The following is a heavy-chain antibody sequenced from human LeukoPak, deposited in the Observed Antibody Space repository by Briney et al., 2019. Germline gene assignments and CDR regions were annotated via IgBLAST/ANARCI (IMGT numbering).Heavy chain of an antibody. J-gene: IGHJ3*02. Sequence: SETLSLTCTVSGGSISSSSYDWGWIRQPPGKGLEWIGSIYYSGSTYYNPSLKSRVTISVDTSKNQFSLKLSSVTAADTAVYYCARDLRPHSGGCSSTSCYEHDAFDIWGQGTMVTVSS. CDR3: ARDLRPHSGGCSSTSCYEHDAFDI. D-gene: IGHD2-2*01. CDR2: IYYSGST. CDR1: GGSISSSSYD. V-gene: IGHV4-39*07.